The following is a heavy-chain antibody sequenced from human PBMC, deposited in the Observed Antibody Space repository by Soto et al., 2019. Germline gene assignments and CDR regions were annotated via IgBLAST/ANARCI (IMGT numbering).Heavy chain of an antibody. D-gene: IGHD6-6*01. Sequence: GGSLRLSCTASGFTFSDYWMHWVRQAPGKGLVWVSTISGSGSSTYYADSVKGRFTISRDNSKNTLYLQMNILRAEDTAIYYCAKHKYSSSRNWLDPWGQGTLVTVAS. J-gene: IGHJ5*02. V-gene: IGHV3-23*01. CDR1: GFTFSDYW. CDR2: ISGSGSST. CDR3: AKHKYSSSRNWLDP.